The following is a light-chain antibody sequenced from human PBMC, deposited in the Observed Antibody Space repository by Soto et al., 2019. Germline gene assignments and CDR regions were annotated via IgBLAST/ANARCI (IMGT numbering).Light chain of an antibody. J-gene: IGKJ1*01. CDR1: QSVDYF. V-gene: IGKV3-11*01. Sequence: VLTQSPATLSSSPGERDTLSCRASQSVDYFLAWYQQKPGQAPXXLIYNAATRAAGIPARFSGSGSGTDFTPTIGSIEPDDFAVYYCQQRTWPWTFGQGTKGEI. CDR2: NAA. CDR3: QQRTWPWT.